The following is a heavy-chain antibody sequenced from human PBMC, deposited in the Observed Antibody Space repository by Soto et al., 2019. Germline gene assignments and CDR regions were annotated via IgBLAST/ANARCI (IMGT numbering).Heavy chain of an antibody. Sequence: ASVKVSCKASGYTFTGYYMHWVRQAPGQGLEWMGWINPNSGGTNYAQKFQGWVTMTRDTSISTAYMELSRLRSDDTAVYYCAREPLYCSGGSCYSAFDYWGQGTLVTVSS. V-gene: IGHV1-2*04. CDR3: AREPLYCSGGSCYSAFDY. D-gene: IGHD2-15*01. CDR2: INPNSGGT. J-gene: IGHJ4*02. CDR1: GYTFTGYY.